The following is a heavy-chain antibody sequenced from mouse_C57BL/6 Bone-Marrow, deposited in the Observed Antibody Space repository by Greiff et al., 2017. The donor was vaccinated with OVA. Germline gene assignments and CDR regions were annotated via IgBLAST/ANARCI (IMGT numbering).Heavy chain of an antibody. D-gene: IGHD1-1*01. CDR1: GFTFSSYA. J-gene: IGHJ2*01. V-gene: IGHV5-4*01. CDR3: AREGLTVVFDY. Sequence: EVNVVESGGGLVKPGGSLKLSCAASGFTFSSYAMSWVRQTPEKRLEWVATISDGGSYTYYPDNVKGRFTISRDNAKNNLYLQMSHLKSEDTAMYYCAREGLTVVFDYWGQGTTLTVSS. CDR2: ISDGGSYT.